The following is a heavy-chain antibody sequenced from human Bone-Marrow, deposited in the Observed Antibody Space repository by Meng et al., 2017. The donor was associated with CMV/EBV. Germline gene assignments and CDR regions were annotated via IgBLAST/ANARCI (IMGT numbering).Heavy chain of an antibody. CDR2: MNQYGTDV. V-gene: IGHV3-7*01. CDR1: GFIFSEYW. Sequence: GGSLRLSCVTSGFIFSEYWMTWVRQAPGKGLELVGNMNQYGTDVHYVDSVKGRFTISRDNAKNSLYLQMNSLRAEDTAVYYCARIGGEGEWRYMDCDYWGQGTLVNVTS. CDR3: ARIGGEGEWRYMDCDY. D-gene: IGHD2-15*01. J-gene: IGHJ4*02.